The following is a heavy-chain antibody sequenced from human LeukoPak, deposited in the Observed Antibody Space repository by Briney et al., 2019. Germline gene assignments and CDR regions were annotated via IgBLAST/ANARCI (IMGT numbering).Heavy chain of an antibody. J-gene: IGHJ4*02. CDR2: IYSSGAT. V-gene: IGHV4-59*08. CDR1: GGSISSYY. CDR3: ARLYSSSWVHY. D-gene: IGHD6-13*01. Sequence: NASETLSLTCTVSGGSISSYYWSWIRQPPGKGLEWIGYIYSSGATEYNPSLKSRVTMSVDTSKNQFSLKLSAVTAADTAVYYCARLYSSSWVHYWGQGTLVTVSS.